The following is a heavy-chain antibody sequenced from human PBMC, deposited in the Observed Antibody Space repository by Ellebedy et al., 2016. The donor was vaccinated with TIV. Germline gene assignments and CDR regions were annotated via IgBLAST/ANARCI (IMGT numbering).Heavy chain of an antibody. CDR3: AKDLGIERQWGFDY. CDR1: GFTFSIYA. CDR2: ISRNGGGT. J-gene: IGHJ4*02. Sequence: GESLKISCAASGFTFSIYAMGWVRQAPGKGLEWVSTISRNGGGTYYAGSVEGRFTISRDNSNNTLWLQMRGLRAEDTASYFCAKDLGIERQWGFDYWGQGTLVTVSS. V-gene: IGHV3-23*01. D-gene: IGHD1-26*01.